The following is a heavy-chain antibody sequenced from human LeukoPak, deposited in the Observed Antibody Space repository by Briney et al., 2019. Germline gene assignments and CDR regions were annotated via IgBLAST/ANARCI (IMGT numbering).Heavy chain of an antibody. CDR1: GYTFTSYG. CDR2: ISAYNGNT. CDR3: ARVPRYCSSTSCPSGDYYGMDV. D-gene: IGHD2-2*01. Sequence: GASVKVSCKASGYTFTSYGISWVRQAPGQGPEWMGWISAYNGNTNYAQKLQGRVTMTTDTSTSTAYMELRSLRSDDTAVYYCARVPRYCSSTSCPSGDYYGMDVWGKGTTVTVSS. J-gene: IGHJ6*04. V-gene: IGHV1-18*04.